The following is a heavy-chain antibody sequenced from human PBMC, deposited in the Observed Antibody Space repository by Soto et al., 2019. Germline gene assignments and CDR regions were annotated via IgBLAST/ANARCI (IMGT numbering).Heavy chain of an antibody. Sequence: QVQLVESVGDVVQPGRSLRLSCAASGFTFSFYAMHWVRQAPGKGLEWVAVISYNGRNKHYVDSVKGRFTISRDNSQDTLYLQMDSLRPDDTAVYYCARQAKIGDRSQFYFDSWGQGTLVTVSS. J-gene: IGHJ4*02. CDR1: GFTFSFYA. V-gene: IGHV3-30*04. CDR2: ISYNGRNK. CDR3: ARQAKIGDRSQFYFDS. D-gene: IGHD3-16*01.